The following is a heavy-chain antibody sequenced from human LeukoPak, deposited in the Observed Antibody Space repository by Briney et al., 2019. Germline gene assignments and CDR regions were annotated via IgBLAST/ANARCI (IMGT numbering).Heavy chain of an antibody. V-gene: IGHV3-33*06. D-gene: IGHD4-11*01. J-gene: IGHJ4*02. CDR2: IWSDGTNK. CDR3: AKDIQRGFGYTNSLDS. Sequence: GESLRLSCAASGFMFTHHGMHWVRQAPGKGLEWVAVIWSDGTNKFYSDSVKGRFAISRDNSNDMVYLQMNGLRADDTAVYYCAKDIQRGFGYTNSLDSWGQGTLVIVSS. CDR1: GFMFTHHG.